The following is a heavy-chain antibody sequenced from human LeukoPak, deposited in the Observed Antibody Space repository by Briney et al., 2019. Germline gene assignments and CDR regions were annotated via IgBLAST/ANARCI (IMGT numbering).Heavy chain of an antibody. D-gene: IGHD2-8*01. J-gene: IGHJ4*02. CDR3: ARRGAHCTNGVCHPLYYFDY. CDR1: GFTVSSNY. V-gene: IGHV3-53*01. CDR2: IYTGGST. Sequence: GGSLRLSCAASGFTVSSNYMSWVRQAPGKGLEWVSVIYTGGSTYYADSVKGRFTISRDNSKNTLYLQMNSLRAEDTAVYYCARRGAHCTNGVCHPLYYFDYWGQGTMVTLSS.